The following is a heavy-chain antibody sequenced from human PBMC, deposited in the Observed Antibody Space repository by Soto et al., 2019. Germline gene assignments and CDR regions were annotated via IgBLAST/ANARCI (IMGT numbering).Heavy chain of an antibody. CDR1: GGSISSYY. CDR2: IYYSGST. Sequence: SETLSLTCTVSGGSISSYYWSWIRQPPGKGLEWIGYIYYSGSTNYNPSLKSRVTISVDTSKNQFSLKLSSVTAADTAVYYCARRMGLVAAPTNYYYYYMDVWGKGTTVTVSS. J-gene: IGHJ6*03. CDR3: ARRMGLVAAPTNYYYYYMDV. D-gene: IGHD2-15*01. V-gene: IGHV4-59*01.